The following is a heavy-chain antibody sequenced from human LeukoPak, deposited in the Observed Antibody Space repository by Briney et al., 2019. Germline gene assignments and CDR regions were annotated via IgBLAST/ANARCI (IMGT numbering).Heavy chain of an antibody. Sequence: GGSLRLSCAASGFTFSSYSMNWVRQAPGKGLEWVSSISSSSSYIYYADSVKGRFTISRDNAKNSLYLQMNSLRAEDTAVYYCAREEAPGYYYYGMDVWGQGTTVTVSS. D-gene: IGHD3-10*01. CDR2: ISSSSSYI. V-gene: IGHV3-21*01. J-gene: IGHJ6*02. CDR1: GFTFSSYS. CDR3: AREEAPGYYYYGMDV.